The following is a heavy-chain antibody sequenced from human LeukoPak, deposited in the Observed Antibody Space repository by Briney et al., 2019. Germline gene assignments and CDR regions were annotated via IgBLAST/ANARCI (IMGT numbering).Heavy chain of an antibody. Sequence: GGSLRLSCAASGLTFSDFWMHWVRQPPGKGVEWVALVKGDGRSTIYAHSVKGRFTISRHNAKNTLYLQMNSLRADDSGVYYCATGHSYGYDYWGQGVLVTVSS. D-gene: IGHD5-18*01. J-gene: IGHJ4*02. CDR1: GLTFSDFW. CDR3: ATGHSYGYDY. V-gene: IGHV3-74*01. CDR2: VKGDGRST.